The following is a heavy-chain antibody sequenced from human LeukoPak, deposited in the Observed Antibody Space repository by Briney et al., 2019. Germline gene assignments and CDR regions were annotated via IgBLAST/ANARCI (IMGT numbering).Heavy chain of an antibody. J-gene: IGHJ3*02. CDR2: IRSKANSYAT. Sequence: GGSLRLSCAASGFTFSRYGMHWVRQASGKGLEWVGRIRSKANSYATAYAASVKGRFTISRDDSKNTAYLQMNSLKTEDTAVYYCTTRRPDAFDIWGQGTMVTVSS. CDR3: TTRRPDAFDI. CDR1: GFTFSRYG. V-gene: IGHV3-73*01.